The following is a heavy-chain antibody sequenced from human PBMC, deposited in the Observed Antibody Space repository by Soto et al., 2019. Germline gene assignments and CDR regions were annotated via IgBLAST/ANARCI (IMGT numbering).Heavy chain of an antibody. CDR3: ARGSGPNDAFDI. CDR2: IFYSGST. Sequence: SETLSLTCTVSGGSISSGGYYWSWIRQHPGKGLEWIGYIFYSGSTNYNPSLKSRVTISVDTSKNQFSLKLSSVTAADTAVYYCARGSGPNDAFDIWGQGTMVTVSS. CDR1: GGSISSGGYY. D-gene: IGHD2-15*01. V-gene: IGHV4-61*08. J-gene: IGHJ3*02.